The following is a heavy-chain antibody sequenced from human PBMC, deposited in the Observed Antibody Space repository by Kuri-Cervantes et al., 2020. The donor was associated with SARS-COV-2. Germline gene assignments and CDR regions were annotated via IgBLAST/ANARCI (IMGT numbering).Heavy chain of an antibody. Sequence: GGSLRLSCAASEFTFSSYAMSWVRQAPGKGLEWISGVSGSGGTTYYADSVKGRCTISRDNSKNTLHLQMNSLRAGDTAVYYCAKVGGYCSGGSCYSYYYYGLDVWGQGTTVTVSS. D-gene: IGHD2-15*01. CDR1: EFTFSSYA. CDR3: AKVGGYCSGGSCYSYYYYGLDV. J-gene: IGHJ6*02. V-gene: IGHV3-23*01. CDR2: VSGSGGTT.